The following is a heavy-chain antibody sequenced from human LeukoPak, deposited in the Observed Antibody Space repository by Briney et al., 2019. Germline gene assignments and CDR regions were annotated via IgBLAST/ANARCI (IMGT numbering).Heavy chain of an antibody. CDR1: GGSISSSSYY. J-gene: IGHJ4*02. Sequence: PSETLSLTCTVSGGSISSSSYYWGWIRQPPGKGLEWIGSIYYSGSTYYNPSLKSRVTISVDTSKNQFSLKLSSVTAADTAVYYCARLGGDDLGGWGQGTLVTVSS. CDR3: ARLGGDDLGG. D-gene: IGHD3-3*01. CDR2: IYYSGST. V-gene: IGHV4-39*01.